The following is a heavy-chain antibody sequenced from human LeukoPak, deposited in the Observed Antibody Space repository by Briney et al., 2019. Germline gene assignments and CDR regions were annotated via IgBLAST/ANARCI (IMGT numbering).Heavy chain of an antibody. CDR3: AGNYYGSGSYYSEDRY. CDR2: IYTSGST. Sequence: PSQTLSLTCTVSGGSISRGSYDWSWIRQPAGKGLEWIGRIYTSGSTNSNPSLKRRVTISVYTSKRQFSLKLRSVTAADTAVYYCAGNYYGSGSYYSEDRYWGQGTLVTVSS. CDR1: GGSISRGSYD. D-gene: IGHD3-10*01. J-gene: IGHJ4*02. V-gene: IGHV4-61*02.